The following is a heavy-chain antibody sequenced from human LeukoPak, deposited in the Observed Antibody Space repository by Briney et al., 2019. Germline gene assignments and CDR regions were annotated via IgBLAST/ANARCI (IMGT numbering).Heavy chain of an antibody. Sequence: GGSLRLSCEVSGFIFRTYWMDWVRQAPGRGLGWVANINQDGSEKYFVDSGKGRFTICRDNAKNALYLQMNSLRAEDTAVYYCSRALEVWGKGTTVTVSS. CDR2: INQDGSEK. CDR1: GFIFRTYW. CDR3: SRALEV. J-gene: IGHJ6*04. V-gene: IGHV3-7*01.